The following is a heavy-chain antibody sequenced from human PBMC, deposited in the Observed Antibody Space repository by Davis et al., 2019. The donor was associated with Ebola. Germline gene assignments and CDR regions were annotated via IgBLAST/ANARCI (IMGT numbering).Heavy chain of an antibody. J-gene: IGHJ4*02. Sequence: SETLSLTCTVSGGSISSYYWSWIRQPPEKGLEWIGYIYYSGSTNYNPPLKSRVTISVDTSKNQFSLKLSSVTAADTAVYYCARGGRNYVHYWGQGTLVTVSS. V-gene: IGHV4-59*01. CDR2: IYYSGST. CDR3: ARGGRNYVHY. D-gene: IGHD1-7*01. CDR1: GGSISSYY.